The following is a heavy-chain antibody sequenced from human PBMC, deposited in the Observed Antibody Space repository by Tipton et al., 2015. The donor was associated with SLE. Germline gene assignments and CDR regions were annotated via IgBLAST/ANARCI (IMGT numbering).Heavy chain of an antibody. CDR3: ARDALPAAPTHKSYYMDV. D-gene: IGHD2-2*01. Sequence: SLRLSCAASGFTFSSSWMNWVRQAPGKGLEWVANIKQDGSEKYYVDSVKGRFTISRDNAKNSLYLQTNSLRAEDTALYFCARDALPAAPTHKSYYMDVWGKGTTVTVSS. CDR1: GFTFSSSW. CDR2: IKQDGSEK. V-gene: IGHV3-7*01. J-gene: IGHJ6*03.